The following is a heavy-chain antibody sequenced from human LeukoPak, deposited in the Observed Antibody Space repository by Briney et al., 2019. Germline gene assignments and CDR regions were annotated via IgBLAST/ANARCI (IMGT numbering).Heavy chain of an antibody. CDR1: GASVSSDY. J-gene: IGHJ5*02. D-gene: IGHD4-4*01. V-gene: IGHV4-59*08. Sequence: PSETLSPTRTVSGASVSSDYWSWIRQSPGKGLEWIGYIYHSGHTMSNPSLKSRVSLSLDTSNNQFSLKLSSVTAADTAVYYCARHPFQYPFDHWGQGTVVSVSS. CDR3: ARHPFQYPFDH. CDR2: IYHSGHT.